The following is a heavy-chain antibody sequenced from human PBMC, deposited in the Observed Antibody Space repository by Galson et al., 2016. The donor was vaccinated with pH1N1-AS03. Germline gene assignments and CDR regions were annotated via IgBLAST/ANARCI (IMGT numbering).Heavy chain of an antibody. D-gene: IGHD2-8*01. V-gene: IGHV5-51*01. CDR1: GYTFDNYW. CDR3: ARHGTHGYSNWFDP. CDR2: IYPGDSDT. Sequence: QSGAEVKKPGQSLKISCKGSGYTFDNYWIGWVRQMPGKGLEWMGIIYPGDSDTRYNPSFPGQVTITADKSITPAYLQWSSLKASDTSIYYCARHGTHGYSNWFDPWGQGTLVTASS. J-gene: IGHJ5*02.